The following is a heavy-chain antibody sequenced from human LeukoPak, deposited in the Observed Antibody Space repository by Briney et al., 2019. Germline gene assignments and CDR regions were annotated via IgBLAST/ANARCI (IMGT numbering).Heavy chain of an antibody. CDR1: GFTFSSYS. CDR2: ISSSSSYI. V-gene: IGHV3-21*01. Sequence: GGSLRLSCAASGFTFSSYSMNWVRQAPGKGPEWVSSISSSSSYIYYADSVKGRFTISRDNAKNSLYLQMNSLRAEDTAVYYCARGLVGDAFDIWGQGTTVTVSS. CDR3: ARGLVGDAFDI. D-gene: IGHD3/OR15-3a*01. J-gene: IGHJ3*02.